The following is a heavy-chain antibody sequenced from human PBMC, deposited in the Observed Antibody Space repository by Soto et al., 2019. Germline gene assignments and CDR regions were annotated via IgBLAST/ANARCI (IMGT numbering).Heavy chain of an antibody. CDR2: IKSKIDAETT. CDR1: GFTFSDAW. D-gene: IGHD5-12*01. V-gene: IGHV3-15*01. J-gene: IGHJ4*02. Sequence: PRGSLRLSCADSGFTFSDAWMSWVRQAPGKGLEWVGRIKSKIDAETTDYAAPVEGRFTISRDDSKTTLYLQMNSLKTEDTAVYYCAKRGVGYSGPGFDYWGQGALVTVSS. CDR3: AKRGVGYSGPGFDY.